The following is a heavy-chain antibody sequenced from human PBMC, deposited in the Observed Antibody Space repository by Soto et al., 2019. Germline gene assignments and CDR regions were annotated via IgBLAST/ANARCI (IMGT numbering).Heavy chain of an antibody. V-gene: IGHV3-11*01. Sequence: GSLRLSCAASGFTFNDYFMTWIRQAPGKGLEWVSYISGSGSTTYYDDSVRGRFTISRDNAKNSLYLHMNSLRAEDTAVYYCARGRFDSTTCYGRNYFDFWGQGTLVTVSS. CDR3: ARGRFDSTTCYGRNYFDF. CDR1: GFTFNDYF. J-gene: IGHJ4*02. D-gene: IGHD2-2*01. CDR2: ISGSGSTT.